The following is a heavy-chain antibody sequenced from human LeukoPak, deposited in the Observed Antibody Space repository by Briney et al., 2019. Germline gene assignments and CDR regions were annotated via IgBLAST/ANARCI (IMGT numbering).Heavy chain of an antibody. Sequence: GGSLRLSCAASGFTFSTYSMNWVRQAPGKGLELVSSISSSSSYIFYADTVKGRFTISRDNAKNSLYLQMNSLRAEDTAVYYCVRGGDYYASGSFDYWGQGTLVTVSS. D-gene: IGHD3-10*01. CDR1: GFTFSTYS. CDR3: VRGGDYYASGSFDY. J-gene: IGHJ4*02. CDR2: ISSSSSYI. V-gene: IGHV3-21*06.